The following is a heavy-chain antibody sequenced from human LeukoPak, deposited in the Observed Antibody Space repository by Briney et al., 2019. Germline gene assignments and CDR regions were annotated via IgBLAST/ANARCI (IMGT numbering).Heavy chain of an antibody. D-gene: IGHD6-19*01. CDR2: ISGSGGTT. CDR3: AREPTYSSGWYRDYYFDY. V-gene: IGHV3-23*01. CDR1: GFTFSTYA. Sequence: PGGSLRLSCAASGFTFSTYAMTWVRQAPGKGLDLVSGISGSGGTTYYADSVKGRFTISRDNSKNTLYLQMNSLRAEDTAVYYCAREPTYSSGWYRDYYFDYWGQGTLVTVSS. J-gene: IGHJ4*02.